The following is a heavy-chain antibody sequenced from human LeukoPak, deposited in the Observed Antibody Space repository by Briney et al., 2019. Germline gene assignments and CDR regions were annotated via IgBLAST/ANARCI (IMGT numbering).Heavy chain of an antibody. CDR2: ISSSSSYI. CDR3: ARSIYGSGGEAFDI. CDR1: GFTFSSFS. J-gene: IGHJ3*02. D-gene: IGHD3-10*01. V-gene: IGHV3-21*05. Sequence: GGSLRLSCAASGFTFSSFSMNWVRQAPGKGLEWVSYISSSSSYIYYADSVKGRFTISRDNAKNSLYLQMNSLRAEDTAVYYCARSIYGSGGEAFDIWGQGTMVTVSS.